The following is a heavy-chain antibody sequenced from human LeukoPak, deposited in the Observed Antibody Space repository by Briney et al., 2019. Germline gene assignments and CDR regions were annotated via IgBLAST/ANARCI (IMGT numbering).Heavy chain of an antibody. CDR1: GGSISSNNW. J-gene: IGHJ4*02. D-gene: IGHD5-24*01. CDR3: AKGRDGYSDFDY. CDR2: INHSGST. Sequence: SETLSLTCAVSGGSISSNNWWSWVRQPPGKGLEWIGEINHSGSTNYNPSLKSRVTISVDTSKNQFSLKLSSVTAADTAVYYCAKGRDGYSDFDYWGQGTLVTVSS. V-gene: IGHV4-4*02.